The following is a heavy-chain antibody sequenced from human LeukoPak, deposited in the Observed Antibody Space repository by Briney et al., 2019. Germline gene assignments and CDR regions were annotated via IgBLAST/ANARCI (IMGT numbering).Heavy chain of an antibody. CDR3: AREVVVAGKGGFDY. J-gene: IGHJ4*02. Sequence: PSETLSLTCTVSGGSISSGGYYWRWIGQHPGKGLEWIGYIYYSGSTYYNPSLKSRVTISVDTSKNQFSLKLSSVTAADTAVYYCAREVVVAGKGGFDYWGQGTLVTVSS. D-gene: IGHD6-19*01. CDR2: IYYSGST. CDR1: GGSISSGGYY. V-gene: IGHV4-31*03.